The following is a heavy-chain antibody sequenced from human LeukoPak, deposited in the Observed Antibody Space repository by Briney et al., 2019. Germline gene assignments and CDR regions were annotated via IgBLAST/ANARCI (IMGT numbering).Heavy chain of an antibody. CDR1: GYTFTGYY. J-gene: IGHJ5*02. CDR2: INPNSGGT. Sequence: ASVNVSYKASGYTFTGYYMHWVRQAPGQGLEWMGWINPNSGGTNYAQKFQGRVTMTRDTSISTAYMELSRLRSDDTAVYYCARRSIAAAGTVVYNWFDPWGQGTLVTVSS. D-gene: IGHD6-13*01. V-gene: IGHV1-2*02. CDR3: ARRSIAAAGTVVYNWFDP.